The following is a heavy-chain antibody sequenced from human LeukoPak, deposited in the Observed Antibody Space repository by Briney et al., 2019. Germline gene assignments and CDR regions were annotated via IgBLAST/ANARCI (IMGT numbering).Heavy chain of an antibody. CDR3: AGDLTAAAGTLYYFDY. D-gene: IGHD6-13*01. J-gene: IGHJ4*02. V-gene: IGHV3-11*06. CDR2: ISSSSSYT. Sequence: PGGSLRLSCAASGFTFSDYYMSWIRQAPGKGLEWVSYISSSSSYTNYADSVKGRFTISRDNAKNSLYLQMNSLRAEDTAVYYCAGDLTAAAGTLYYFDYWGQGTLVTVSS. CDR1: GFTFSDYY.